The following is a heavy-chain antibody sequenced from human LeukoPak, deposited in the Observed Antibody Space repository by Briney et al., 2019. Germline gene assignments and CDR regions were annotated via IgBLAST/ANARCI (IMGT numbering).Heavy chain of an antibody. CDR2: IYYSGST. CDR1: GGSISSYY. Sequence: SSETLSLTCTVSGGSISSYYWSWIRQPPGKGLEWIGYIYYSGSTNYNPSLKSRVTISVDTSKNQFSLKLSSVTAADTAVYYCARGHRSGWYRYYFDYWGQGTLVTVSS. J-gene: IGHJ4*02. D-gene: IGHD6-19*01. CDR3: ARGHRSGWYRYYFDY. V-gene: IGHV4-59*01.